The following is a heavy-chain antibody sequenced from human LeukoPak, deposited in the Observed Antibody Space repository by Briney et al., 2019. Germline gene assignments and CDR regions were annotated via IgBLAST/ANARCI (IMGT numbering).Heavy chain of an antibody. CDR2: ISGSGGST. Sequence: GGSLRLSCAASGFTFSSYGMSWVRQAPGKGLEWVSAISGSGGSTYYADSVKGRFTISRDNSKNTLFLQMNSLRAEDTAVYYCAKVNGAYDSSGPSGDSDYWGQRTLVTVSS. D-gene: IGHD3-22*01. CDR1: GFTFSSYG. J-gene: IGHJ4*02. CDR3: AKVNGAYDSSGPSGDSDY. V-gene: IGHV3-23*01.